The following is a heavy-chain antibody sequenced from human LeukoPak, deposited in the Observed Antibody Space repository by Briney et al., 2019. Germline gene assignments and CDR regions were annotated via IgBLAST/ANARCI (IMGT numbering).Heavy chain of an antibody. J-gene: IGHJ4*02. CDR2: LRSKTYGGTT. CDR3: TRATRFSSAWVYVSEYYFDY. CDR1: GFTFGDYA. Sequence: GGSLRLSCTTSGFTFGDYAMNWFRQAPGKGLEWVAFLRSKTYGGTTEYAASVKGRFTISRDDSKSIAYLQMNSLKTEDTAVYYCTRATRFSSAWVYVSEYYFDYWGQGTLVTVSS. V-gene: IGHV3-49*03. D-gene: IGHD6-19*01.